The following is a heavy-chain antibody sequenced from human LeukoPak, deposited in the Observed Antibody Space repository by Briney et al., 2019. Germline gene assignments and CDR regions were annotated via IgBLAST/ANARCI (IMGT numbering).Heavy chain of an antibody. CDR1: GGSIDITNY. Sequence: SETLSLTCGVAGGSIDITNYWSWVRQVPGKGLEWIGEISHDGTRNYNTSLRSRVAMSVDRANNYFSLSLTAVAAADTALYSCTRESRPFCPFAFWGQGVMVTVSS. D-gene: IGHD2-2*01. V-gene: IGHV4-4*02. CDR2: ISHDGTR. J-gene: IGHJ4*02. CDR3: TRESRPFCPFAF.